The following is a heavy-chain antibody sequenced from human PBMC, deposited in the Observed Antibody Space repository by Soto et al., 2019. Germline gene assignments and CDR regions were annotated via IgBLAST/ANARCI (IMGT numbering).Heavy chain of an antibody. CDR3: ARQFGSITIQFSLGWRSDY. Sequence: PSETLSLTCTVSGGSISSSSYYWGWIRQPPGKGLEWIGSIYYSGSTYYNPSLKSRVTISVDTSKNQFSLKLSSVTAADTAVYYCARQFGSITIQFSLGWRSDYWGQGTLVTVSS. CDR2: IYYSGST. V-gene: IGHV4-39*01. J-gene: IGHJ4*02. D-gene: IGHD3-3*01. CDR1: GGSISSSSYY.